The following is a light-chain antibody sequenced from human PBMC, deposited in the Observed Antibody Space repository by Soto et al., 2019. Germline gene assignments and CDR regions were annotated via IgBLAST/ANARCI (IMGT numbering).Light chain of an antibody. CDR1: SSDVGGYNY. V-gene: IGLV2-11*01. Sequence: QSALTQPGSVSGSPGQSVTISCTGTSSDVGGYNYVSWYQQHPGTAPKLIIFGVSKRPSGVPDRFSGSKSGNTASLSISGLQAEDEADYYCSSYAGTYSYVLGTGTKVTVL. J-gene: IGLJ1*01. CDR3: SSYAGTYSYV. CDR2: GVS.